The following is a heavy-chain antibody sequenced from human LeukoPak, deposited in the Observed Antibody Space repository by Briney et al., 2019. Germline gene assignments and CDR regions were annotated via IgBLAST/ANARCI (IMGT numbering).Heavy chain of an antibody. CDR2: ISYSGST. CDR1: GGSGSTCS. CDR3: ARIRMGGYWFDP. V-gene: IGHV4-59*02. D-gene: IGHD3-16*01. J-gene: IGHJ5*02. Sequence: LAETLSLTWTVAGGSGSTCSWRWIRQPPGKRLEWIAYISYSGSTNYNPSLKSRVTTSIDTSKNQFSLKLNSVTAADAAVFYCARIRMGGYWFDPWGQGTLVTVSS.